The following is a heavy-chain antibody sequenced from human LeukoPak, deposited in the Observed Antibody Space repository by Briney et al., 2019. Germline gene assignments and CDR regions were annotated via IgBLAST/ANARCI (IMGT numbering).Heavy chain of an antibody. Sequence: SETLSLTCNVSGGSISSNTYFWGWIRRPPGKGLEWIGSIRYSGSTYYNPSLKSRVTISVDTSKDQFSLNLSSLTAADTAVYYCATSDTVSTYNWFDPWGQGTLVTVS. CDR2: IRYSGST. J-gene: IGHJ5*02. CDR1: GGSISSNTYF. V-gene: IGHV4-39*01. CDR3: ATSDTVSTYNWFDP. D-gene: IGHD5/OR15-5a*01.